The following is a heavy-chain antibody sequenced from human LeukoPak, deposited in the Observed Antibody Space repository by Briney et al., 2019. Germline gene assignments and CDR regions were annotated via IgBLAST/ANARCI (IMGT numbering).Heavy chain of an antibody. CDR3: ARHQRRIRRYFLYMDV. V-gene: IGHV4-39*01. D-gene: IGHD3-9*01. CDR1: RGSISSSSYY. J-gene: IGHJ6*03. Sequence: SETLSLTCTVSRGSISSSSYYWGWIRQPPGKGLEWIGEINHSGSTNYNPSLKSRVTISVDTSKNQFSLKLSSVTAADTAVYYCARHQRRIRRYFLYMDVWGKGTTVTISS. CDR2: INHSGST.